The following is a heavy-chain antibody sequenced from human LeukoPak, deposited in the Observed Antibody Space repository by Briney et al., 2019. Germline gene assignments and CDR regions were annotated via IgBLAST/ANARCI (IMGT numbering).Heavy chain of an antibody. CDR1: GFTFSSYG. V-gene: IGHV3-33*01. J-gene: IGHJ3*02. Sequence: PGGSLRLSCAASGFTFSSYGMHWVRQAPGKGLEWVAVIWYVGSNKYYADSVKGRFTISRDNSKNTLYLQMNSLRAEDTAVYYCARVLYDYVWGSYRAHDAFDIWGQGTMVTVSS. D-gene: IGHD3-16*02. CDR2: IWYVGSNK. CDR3: ARVLYDYVWGSYRAHDAFDI.